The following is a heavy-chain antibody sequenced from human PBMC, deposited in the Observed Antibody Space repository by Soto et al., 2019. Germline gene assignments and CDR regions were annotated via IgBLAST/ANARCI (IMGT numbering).Heavy chain of an antibody. J-gene: IGHJ5*02. CDR1: GFSVSSNY. D-gene: IGHD1-26*01. Sequence: GGSLSLSCAISGFSVSSNYLSWVRQAPGKGLEWVSVHYSGGSTYYADSVQGRFTISRDKSNNTLSLQMRRVRAEDTAVYFCARHRHPRGTVGATSPLDPWGQGTQVTVSS. CDR2: HYSGGST. CDR3: ARHRHPRGTVGATSPLDP. V-gene: IGHV3-53*01.